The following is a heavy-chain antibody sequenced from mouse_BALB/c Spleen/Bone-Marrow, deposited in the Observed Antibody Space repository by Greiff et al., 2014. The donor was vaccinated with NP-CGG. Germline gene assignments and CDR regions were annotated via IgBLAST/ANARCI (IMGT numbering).Heavy chain of an antibody. V-gene: IGHV3-1*02. CDR3: ARDYDYPWFAY. Sequence: EVKLMESGPDLVKPSQSPSLTCTVTGYSITSGYNWHWIRQFPGNKLEWMGYIPYSGSTDYNPSLKSRISITRDTSKNQFFLQLISVTTEDTATYYCARDYDYPWFAYWGQGTLVTVSA. J-gene: IGHJ3*01. D-gene: IGHD2-4*01. CDR1: GYSITSGYN. CDR2: IPYSGST.